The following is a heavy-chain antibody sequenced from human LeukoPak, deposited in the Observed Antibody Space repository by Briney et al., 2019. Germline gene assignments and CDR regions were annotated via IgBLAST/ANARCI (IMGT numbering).Heavy chain of an antibody. CDR2: ISSSSSTI. CDR3: ARGYGDWGY. V-gene: IGHV3-48*01. J-gene: IGHJ4*02. Sequence: GGSLRLSCAASGFTFSSHSMNWVRQAPGKGLEWISYISSSSSTISYADSVKSRFTISRDNAKNSLYLQMNSLRGEDTAVYYCARGYGDWGYWGQGTLVTVSS. CDR1: GFTFSSHS. D-gene: IGHD4-17*01.